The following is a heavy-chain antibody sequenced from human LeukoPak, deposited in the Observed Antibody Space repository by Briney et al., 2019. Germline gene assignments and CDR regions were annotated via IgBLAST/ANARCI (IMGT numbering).Heavy chain of an antibody. J-gene: IGHJ3*02. D-gene: IGHD1-26*01. CDR3: ARNSGSYSAEDAFDI. CDR2: ISSSSSYT. Sequence: GGSLRLSCAASGFTFSDYYMSWIRQAPGKGLEWVSYISSSSSYTNYADSVKGRFTISRDNAKNSLYLQMNSLRAEDTAVYYCARNSGSYSAEDAFDIWGQGTMVTVSS. V-gene: IGHV3-11*06. CDR1: GFTFSDYY.